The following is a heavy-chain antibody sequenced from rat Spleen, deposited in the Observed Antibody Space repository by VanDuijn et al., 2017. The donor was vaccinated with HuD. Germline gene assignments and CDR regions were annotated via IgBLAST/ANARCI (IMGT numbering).Heavy chain of an antibody. CDR3: TRPTPGIPFNY. D-gene: IGHD1-4*01. V-gene: IGHV5-17*01. CDR1: GFIFSNYD. Sequence: EVQLVESGGGLVQPGRSLKLSCAASGFIFSNYDMAWVRQAPTKGLEWVASISYDGTATYYRDSVKGRFTLSRDNANSTLYLQMDSLRSEDTAIYYCTRPTPGIPFNYWGQGVMVTVSS. J-gene: IGHJ2*01. CDR2: ISYDGTAT.